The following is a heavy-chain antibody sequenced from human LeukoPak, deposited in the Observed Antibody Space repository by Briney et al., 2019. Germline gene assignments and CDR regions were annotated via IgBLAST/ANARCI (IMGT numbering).Heavy chain of an antibody. Sequence: KPSETLSLTCTVSGGSISSSSYYWGWIRQPPGKGLEWIGGIYYSGSTYYNPSLKSRVTISVDTSKNQFSLQLSSVTAADTAVYYCARHVRATGTTHFDYWGQGTLVTVSS. CDR3: ARHVRATGTTHFDY. J-gene: IGHJ4*02. D-gene: IGHD1-1*01. CDR2: IYYSGST. CDR1: GGSISSSSYY. V-gene: IGHV4-39*01.